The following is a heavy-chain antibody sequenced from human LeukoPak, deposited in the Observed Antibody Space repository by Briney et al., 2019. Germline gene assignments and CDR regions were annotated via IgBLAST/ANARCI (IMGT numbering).Heavy chain of an antibody. CDR3: ARDRRITIFGVVSNWFDP. CDR2: INPSGGST. J-gene: IGHJ5*02. CDR1: GYTFTSYY. V-gene: IGHV1-46*01. Sequence: ASVKVSCKASGYTFTSYYMHWVRQAPGQGLEWMGIINPSGGSTSYAQKFQGRVTMTRDMSTSTVYMELGSLRSEDTAVYYCARDRRITIFGVVSNWFDPWGQGTLVTVSS. D-gene: IGHD3-3*01.